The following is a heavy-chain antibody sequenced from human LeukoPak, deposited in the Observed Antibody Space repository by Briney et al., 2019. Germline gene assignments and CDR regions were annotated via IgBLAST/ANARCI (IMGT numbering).Heavy chain of an antibody. Sequence: SETLSLTCAVYGGSFSGYYWSWIRQPPGKGLEWIGEINHSGSTNYNPSLKSRVTISVDTSKNQFSLKLSSVTAADTAVYYCARAPVRYSYYGMDVWGQGTTVTVSS. CDR1: GGSFSGYY. CDR3: ARAPVRYSYYGMDV. V-gene: IGHV4-34*01. J-gene: IGHJ6*02. D-gene: IGHD5-18*01. CDR2: INHSGST.